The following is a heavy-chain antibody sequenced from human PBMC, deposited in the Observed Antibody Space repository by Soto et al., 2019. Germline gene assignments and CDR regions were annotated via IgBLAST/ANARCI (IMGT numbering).Heavy chain of an antibody. CDR1: GYTFNTYY. D-gene: IGHD2-21*02. J-gene: IGHJ4*02. CDR2: IHPSGGGT. V-gene: IGHV1-46*02. CDR3: AGGGHIVVVTASFCY. Sequence: QVQLVQSGAEVRKPGASVKVSCKPSGYTFNTYYLHWLRQAPGQALEWMGVIHPSGGGTTYAQKFRGRVTVTTDTSTPAVFMEVSSLRSYDTAVYYWAGGGHIVVVTASFCYWGQGTLVTVSS.